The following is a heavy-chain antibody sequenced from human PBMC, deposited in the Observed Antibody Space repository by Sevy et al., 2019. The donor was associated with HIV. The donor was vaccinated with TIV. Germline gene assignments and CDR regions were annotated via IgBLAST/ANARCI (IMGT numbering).Heavy chain of an antibody. D-gene: IGHD2-8*01. J-gene: IGHJ4*02. CDR2: FSFGCGRI. V-gene: IGHV3-23*01. CDR3: AREGCTKPHDY. CDR1: GFTFSKYN. Sequence: GGSLRLSCAASGFTFSKYNMSWVRQAPGKGLEWVSTFSFGCGRINYADSVKGRFTISRDDSKNTLYLQMSSLRAEDTAVYYCAREGCTKPHDYWGQGTLVTVSS.